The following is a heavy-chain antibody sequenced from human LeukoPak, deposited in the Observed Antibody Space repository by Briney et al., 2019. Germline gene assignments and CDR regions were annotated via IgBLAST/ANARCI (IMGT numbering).Heavy chain of an antibody. J-gene: IGHJ4*02. CDR2: ISAYNGNT. V-gene: IGHV1-18*01. CDR3: ARGNTEIEYSSSSVIDY. CDR1: GYSFTTYG. Sequence: ASVKVSCKASGYSFTTYGISWVRQAPGEGLEWMGWISAYNGNTNYAQKLQGRVTITRNTSISTAYMELSSLRSEDTAVYYCARGNTEIEYSSSSVIDYWGQGTLVTVSS. D-gene: IGHD6-6*01.